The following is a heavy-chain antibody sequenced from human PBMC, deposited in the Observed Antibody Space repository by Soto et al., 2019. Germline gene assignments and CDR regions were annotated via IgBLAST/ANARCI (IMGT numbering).Heavy chain of an antibody. D-gene: IGHD7-27*01. CDR3: AGGGDPRIDY. CDR1: GGSFSGYY. V-gene: IGHV4-34*01. J-gene: IGHJ4*02. CDR2: INHSGST. Sequence: SETLSLTCAVYGGSFSGYYWSWIRQPPGKGLEWIGEINHSGSTNYNPSLKSRVTISVDTSKNQFSQMLSSVTAADTAVYCCAGGGDPRIDYWGQGTLVTVSS.